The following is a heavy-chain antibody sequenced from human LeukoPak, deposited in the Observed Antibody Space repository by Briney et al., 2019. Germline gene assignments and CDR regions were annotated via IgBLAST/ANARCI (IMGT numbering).Heavy chain of an antibody. Sequence: LSGGSLRLSCADSGFTFSSHWMNWVRQAPGRGLEWVGNISPDGSETYYVDSMKGRFTISRDNAKDSVYLQMNTLRVEDTAVYYCFGSADRGWGQGTLVTVSS. CDR3: FGSADRG. V-gene: IGHV3-7*01. J-gene: IGHJ4*02. CDR2: ISPDGSET. D-gene: IGHD6-25*01. CDR1: GFTFSSHW.